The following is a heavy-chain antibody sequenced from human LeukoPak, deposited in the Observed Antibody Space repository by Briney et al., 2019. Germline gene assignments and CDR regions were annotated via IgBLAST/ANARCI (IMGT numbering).Heavy chain of an antibody. J-gene: IGHJ4*02. V-gene: IGHV3-23*01. CDR2: ISGSGGST. CDR3: AKARRAYCSGGSCLDFDY. D-gene: IGHD2-15*01. CDR1: GLTFSNSD. Sequence: GGSLRLSCAASGLTFSNSDMSWVRQAPGKGLEWVSAISGSGGSTYYADSVKGRFTISRDNSKNTLYLQMNSLRAEDTAVYYCAKARRAYCSGGSCLDFDYWGQGTLVTVSS.